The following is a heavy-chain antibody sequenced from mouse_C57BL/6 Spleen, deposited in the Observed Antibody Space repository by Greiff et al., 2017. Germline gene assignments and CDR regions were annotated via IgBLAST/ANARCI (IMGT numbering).Heavy chain of an antibody. CDR3: ARSRLSYGYDGGMDY. Sequence: QVQLKQSGAELMKPGASVKLSCKATGYTFTGYWIEWVKQRPGHGLEWIGEILPGSGSTNYNEKFKSKATLTVDKSSSTAYMQLSSLTSEDSAVYYCARSRLSYGYDGGMDYWGQGTSVTVSS. V-gene: IGHV1-9*01. J-gene: IGHJ4*01. CDR1: GYTFTGYW. CDR2: ILPGSGST. D-gene: IGHD2-2*01.